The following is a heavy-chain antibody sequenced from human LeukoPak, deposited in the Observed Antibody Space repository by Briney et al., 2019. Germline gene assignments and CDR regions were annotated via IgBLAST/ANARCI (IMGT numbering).Heavy chain of an antibody. CDR2: ISASGSST. CDR1: GFTFSSFA. D-gene: IGHD2-2*01. V-gene: IGHV3-23*01. J-gene: IGHJ4*02. Sequence: PGGSLRLSCAASGFTFSSFAMNWVRQAPGKGLEWVSAISASGSSTYYADSVKGRFTISRDNSKNTLYLQMNSLRAVDTAVYYCAKGDCSSTSCYIDYWGQGTLVTVSS. CDR3: AKGDCSSTSCYIDY.